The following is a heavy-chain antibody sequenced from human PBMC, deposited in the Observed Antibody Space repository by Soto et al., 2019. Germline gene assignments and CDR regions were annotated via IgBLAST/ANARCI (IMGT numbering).Heavy chain of an antibody. D-gene: IGHD5-12*01. V-gene: IGHV1-18*01. Sequence: QVQLVQSGAEVQKPGASVKVSCKASGYTFTRSGISWVRQAPGQGPEWMGWISSYNGDTNYAQTFQGRVTMTTDTSTSTAYMELRSLRSDDTAVYYCAREGVAPYYYYGMDVWGQVTPVTVSS. CDR3: AREGVAPYYYYGMDV. CDR2: ISSYNGDT. CDR1: GYTFTRSG. J-gene: IGHJ6*02.